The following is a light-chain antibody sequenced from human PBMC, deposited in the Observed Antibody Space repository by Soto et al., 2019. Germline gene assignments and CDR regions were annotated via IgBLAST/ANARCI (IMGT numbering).Light chain of an antibody. CDR2: KAS. Sequence: IHMTHSPSSLSGSVVYRVTITFRAIQTISSWLSCYQQKPGKAPKLLIYKASTLKSGVPSRFSGSGSGTEFTLTISSLQPDDFATYYCQHYNSYSEAFGQGTKVDI. J-gene: IGKJ1*01. CDR3: QHYNSYSEA. CDR1: QTISSW. V-gene: IGKV1-5*03.